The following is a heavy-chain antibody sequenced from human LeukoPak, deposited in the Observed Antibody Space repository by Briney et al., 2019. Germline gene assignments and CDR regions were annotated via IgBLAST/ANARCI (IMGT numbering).Heavy chain of an antibody. CDR3: AGEGITGTTGYYYYMDV. V-gene: IGHV3-53*01. CDR1: GFTVSSNY. Sequence: GGSLILSCAASGFTVSSNYMSWVRQAPGKGLEWVSVIYSGGSTYYADSVKGRFTISRDNSKNTLYLQMNSLRAEDTAVYYCAGEGITGTTGYYYYMDVWGKGTTVTVSS. D-gene: IGHD1-7*01. CDR2: IYSGGST. J-gene: IGHJ6*03.